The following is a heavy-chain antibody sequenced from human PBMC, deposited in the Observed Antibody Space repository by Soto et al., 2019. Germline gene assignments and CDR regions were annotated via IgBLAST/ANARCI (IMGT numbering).Heavy chain of an antibody. CDR3: AKKGSYPSGKINLFDA. CDR2: VDNSVRT. D-gene: IGHD3-10*01. Sequence: PSETLSLTCAVSGYSINSFYYWGWSRQPPGKGVGWIGIVDNSVRTYYSPSLRCRLTIFIDTSKNHSSLRLTSVTAADTAMDFCAKKGSYPSGKINLFDAWGQGTLVTVSS. CDR1: GYSINSFYY. J-gene: IGHJ4*02. V-gene: IGHV4-38-2*01.